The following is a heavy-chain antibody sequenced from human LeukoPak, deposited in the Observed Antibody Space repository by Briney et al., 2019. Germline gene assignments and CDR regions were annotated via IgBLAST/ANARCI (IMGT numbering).Heavy chain of an antibody. CDR3: AKSREEIRGLDASDI. D-gene: IGHD5-24*01. V-gene: IGHV4-31*03. J-gene: IGHJ3*02. CDR1: GGSISSDDYC. Sequence: SETLSLTCSVSGGSISSDDYCWNWIRQHPGKGLEWIGYIYYSGSTYYNPSLKSRVALSVDTSKNQFSLRLSSLTAADTAVYYCAKSREEIRGLDASDIWGQGTMVTVSS. CDR2: IYYSGST.